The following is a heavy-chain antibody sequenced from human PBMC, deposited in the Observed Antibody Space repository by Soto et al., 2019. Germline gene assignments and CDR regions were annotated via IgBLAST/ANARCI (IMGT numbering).Heavy chain of an antibody. V-gene: IGHV3-66*01. CDR1: GFTVSGNY. CDR3: ARGYCSGGSCYSALGY. J-gene: IGHJ4*02. CDR2: IYSGGST. D-gene: IGHD2-15*01. Sequence: GGSLRLSCAASGFTVSGNYMSWVRQAPGKGLEWVSVIYSGGSTYYADSVKGRFTISRDNSKNTLYLQMNSLRAEDTAVYHCARGYCSGGSCYSALGYWGQGTPVTVSS.